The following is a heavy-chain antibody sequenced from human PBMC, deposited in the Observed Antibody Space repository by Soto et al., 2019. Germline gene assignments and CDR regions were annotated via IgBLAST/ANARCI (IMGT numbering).Heavy chain of an antibody. D-gene: IGHD3-10*02. V-gene: IGHV3-33*01. J-gene: IGHJ4*02. CDR1: GFTFSNSL. CDR2: IWEDGSEE. CDR3: AREPEGSVFGLDS. Sequence: QVQLVESGGGVVQPGRSLRLSCAASGFTFSNSLMHWVRQAPGKGLEWVAVIWEDGSEEYYADSVKGRFTISRDNSKNTLYLQMNTLGVDDMAAYYCAREPEGSVFGLDSWGQGTLVTVSS.